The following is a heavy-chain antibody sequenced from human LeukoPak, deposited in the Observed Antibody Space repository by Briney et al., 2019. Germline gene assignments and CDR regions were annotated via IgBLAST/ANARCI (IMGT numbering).Heavy chain of an antibody. J-gene: IGHJ5*02. D-gene: IGHD6-13*01. CDR2: ISYDGSNK. Sequence: PGRSLRLSCAASGFTFSSYGMHWVRQAPGKGLEWVAVISYDGSNKYYADSVKGRFTISRDNSKNTLYLQMNSLRAEDTAVYYCAKNRGSSWPYNWFDPWGQGTLVTVSS. CDR1: GFTFSSYG. CDR3: AKNRGSSWPYNWFDP. V-gene: IGHV3-30*18.